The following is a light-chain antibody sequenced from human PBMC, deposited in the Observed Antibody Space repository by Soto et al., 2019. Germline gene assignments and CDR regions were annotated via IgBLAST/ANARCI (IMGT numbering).Light chain of an antibody. V-gene: IGKV1-39*01. CDR1: QSFSNY. CDR3: QQSDSPPLT. Sequence: DIQMTQSPSSLSASIGDRVTITCRASQSFSNYLNWYQQIPGKAPKLLIYAASNLQSGVPSRFSGSGSGTDFTLTISSLQPEDFATYYCQQSDSPPLTFGGGTKVEIK. CDR2: AAS. J-gene: IGKJ4*01.